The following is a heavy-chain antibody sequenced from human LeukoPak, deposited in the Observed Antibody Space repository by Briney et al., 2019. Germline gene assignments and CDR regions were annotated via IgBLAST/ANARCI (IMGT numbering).Heavy chain of an antibody. J-gene: IGHJ4*02. V-gene: IGHV3-23*01. CDR2: ISGSGGST. CDR3: ACGGRAGYSSSWYPFPFDY. D-gene: IGHD6-13*01. CDR1: GFTFSSYA. Sequence: PGGSLRLSCAASGFTFSSYAMSSVRQAPGKGLEWVSAISGSGGSTYYADSVKGRFTISRDNSKNTLYLQMNSLRAEDTAVYYCACGGRAGYSSSWYPFPFDYWGQGTLVTVSS.